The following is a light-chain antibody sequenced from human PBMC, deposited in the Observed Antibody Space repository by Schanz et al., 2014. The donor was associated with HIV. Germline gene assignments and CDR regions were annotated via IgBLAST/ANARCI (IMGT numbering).Light chain of an antibody. CDR1: SSDVGGYNY. V-gene: IGLV2-14*01. J-gene: IGLJ1*01. CDR3: AAWDDRLSGYV. Sequence: QSALTQPASVSGSPGQSITISCTGTSSDVGGYNYVSWYQQHPGKAPKLMIYDVSNRPSGVSNRFSGSKSGNTASLTISGLQAEDEADYYCAAWDDRLSGYVFGTGTKLTVL. CDR2: DVS.